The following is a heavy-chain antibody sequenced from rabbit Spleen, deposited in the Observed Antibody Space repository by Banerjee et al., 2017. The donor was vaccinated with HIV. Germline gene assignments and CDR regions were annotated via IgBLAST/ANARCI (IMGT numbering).Heavy chain of an antibody. CDR3: ARNFDL. Sequence: QLEESGGGLVQPGGSLTLSCKASGFDFSSYYMSWVRQAPGKGLEWIGIIYAGKGSTDYASWVNGRFTISSDNAQNTVDLQMNSLTAADTATYFCARNFDLWGPGTLVTVS. CDR1: GFDFSSYY. V-gene: IGHV1S7*01. J-gene: IGHJ4*01. CDR2: IYAGKGST.